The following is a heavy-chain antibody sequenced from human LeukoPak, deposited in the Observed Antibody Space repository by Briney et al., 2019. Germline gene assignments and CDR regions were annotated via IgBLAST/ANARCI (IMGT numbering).Heavy chain of an antibody. V-gene: IGHV4-61*02. CDR1: GGSISSGNYH. J-gene: IGHJ4*02. Sequence: SETLSLTCTVSGGSISSGNYHWIWIRQPAGKGLERIGRIYSSGNTNYNPSLKSRVSISTDTSKNQFSLRLSSVTAADTALYYCARRSTVLTANYEYWGQGTLVTVSA. D-gene: IGHD4-23*01. CDR2: IYSSGNT. CDR3: ARRSTVLTANYEY.